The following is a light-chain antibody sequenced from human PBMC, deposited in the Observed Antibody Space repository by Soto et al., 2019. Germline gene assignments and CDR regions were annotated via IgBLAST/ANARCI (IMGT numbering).Light chain of an antibody. V-gene: IGKV3-15*01. CDR2: GAS. J-gene: IGKJ1*01. CDR3: QQYKTWPSGT. CDR1: QSVSNN. Sequence: EIVLTQSPGTLSLSPGERATLSCRASQSVSNNYLAWYQQKPGQAPRLLIYGASTRATGIPARFSGSGSGTEFTLTISSLQSEDFAVYYCQQYKTWPSGTFGQGTKVDI.